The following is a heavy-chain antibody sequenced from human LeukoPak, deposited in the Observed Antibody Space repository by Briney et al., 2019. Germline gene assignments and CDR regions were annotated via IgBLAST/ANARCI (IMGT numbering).Heavy chain of an antibody. V-gene: IGHV4-4*07. J-gene: IGHJ3*02. CDR2: KYARGSS. CDR3: ARGRYCSADICTGGDSFDI. CDR1: GGSISNYY. Sequence: PSETLSLTCTVSGGSISNYYWSWIRQPAGKGLEWIGRKYARGSSNYNPPVQSRVTMSVDTSKNQFSLKLRSVTATDTAVYYCARGRYCSADICTGGDSFDIWGQGTMVSVSP. D-gene: IGHD2-15*01.